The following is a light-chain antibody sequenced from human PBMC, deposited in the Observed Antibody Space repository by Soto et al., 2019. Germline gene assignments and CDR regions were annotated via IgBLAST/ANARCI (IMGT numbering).Light chain of an antibody. Sequence: QSVLTQPASVSGSPGQSITISCTGTSSDVGSYNLVSWYQQHPGKAPKLMIYGGSKRPSGISSRFSGSKSGNTASLTISGLQAEDEADFYCCSYASSGTYVFGTGTKVTVL. V-gene: IGLV2-23*01. CDR3: CSYASSGTYV. J-gene: IGLJ1*01. CDR2: GGS. CDR1: SSDVGSYNL.